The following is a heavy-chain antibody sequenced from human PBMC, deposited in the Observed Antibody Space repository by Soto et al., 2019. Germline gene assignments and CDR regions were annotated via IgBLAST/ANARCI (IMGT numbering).Heavy chain of an antibody. J-gene: IGHJ4*02. CDR1: GFTFSSYG. V-gene: IGHV3-30*18. CDR3: AKDRRSNYDFWSGYYNVGSFDY. CDR2: ISYDGSNK. Sequence: PVGSLRFSWAASGFTFSSYGMHWVRQAPGKGLEWVAVISYDGSNKYYADSVKGRFTICRDNSKNTLYLQMNSLRAEDTAVYYCAKDRRSNYDFWSGYYNVGSFDYWGQGTLVTVSS. D-gene: IGHD3-3*01.